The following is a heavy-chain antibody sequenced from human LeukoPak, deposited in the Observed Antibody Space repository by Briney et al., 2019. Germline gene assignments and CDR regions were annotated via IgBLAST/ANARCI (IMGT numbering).Heavy chain of an antibody. Sequence: ASVKVSCKASGYTFTGYYMHWVRQAPGQGLEWMGWINPNSGGTNYAQKFQGRVTMTRDTSISTAYMELSRLRSDDTAMYYCARGRGIAAPGTDRMLPGWGQGTLVTVSS. CDR1: GYTFTGYY. CDR2: INPNSGGT. V-gene: IGHV1-2*02. D-gene: IGHD6-13*01. CDR3: ARGRGIAAPGTDRMLPG. J-gene: IGHJ4*02.